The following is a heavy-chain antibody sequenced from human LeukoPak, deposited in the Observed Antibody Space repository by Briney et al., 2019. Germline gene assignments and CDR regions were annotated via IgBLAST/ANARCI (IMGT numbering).Heavy chain of an antibody. V-gene: IGHV4-61*02. CDR3: ARDFNWFDP. CDR1: GGTVNSGTYY. J-gene: IGHJ5*02. CDR2: IYANGGT. Sequence: SQTLSLTCTVSGGTVNSGTYYWSWIRQPAGKGLEWIGRIYANGGTNYNPSLKGRLTISIDTSKNQFSLRLSSVTAADTAIYYCARDFNWFDPWGQGTLVSVSS.